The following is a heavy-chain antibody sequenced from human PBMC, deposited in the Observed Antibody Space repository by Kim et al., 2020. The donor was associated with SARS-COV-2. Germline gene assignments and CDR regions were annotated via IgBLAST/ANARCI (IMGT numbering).Heavy chain of an antibody. J-gene: IGHJ4*02. CDR2: IRSKANSYAT. V-gene: IGHV3-73*01. CDR3: TRTPRGAGWLHHNYFDY. Sequence: GGSLRLSCAASGFTFSGSAMHWVRQASGKGLEWVGRIRSKANSYATAYAASVKGRFTISRDDSKNTAYLQMNSLKTEDTAVYYCTRTPRGAGWLHHNYFDYWGQGTLVTVSS. D-gene: IGHD5-12*01. CDR1: GFTFSGSA.